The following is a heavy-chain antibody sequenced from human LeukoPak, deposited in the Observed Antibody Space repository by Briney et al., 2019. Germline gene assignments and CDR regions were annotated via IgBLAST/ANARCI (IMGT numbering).Heavy chain of an antibody. D-gene: IGHD3-10*01. Sequence: GGSLRLSCAASGFTFSSYAMSWVRQAPGKGLEWVSVIYSGGSIYYADSVKGRFTISRDNSKNTLYLQMNSLRAEDTAVYYCARSRGVLYAFDIWGQGTMVTVSP. CDR3: ARSRGVLYAFDI. CDR1: GFTFSSYA. J-gene: IGHJ3*02. CDR2: IYSGGSI. V-gene: IGHV3-66*01.